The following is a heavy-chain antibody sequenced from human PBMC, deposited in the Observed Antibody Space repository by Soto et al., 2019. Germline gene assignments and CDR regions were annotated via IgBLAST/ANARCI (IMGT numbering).Heavy chain of an antibody. J-gene: IGHJ5*02. V-gene: IGHV3-33*01. Sequence: GGPLRLSCAASGFTFSSYGRHWVRQAPGRGLEWVAVIWYDGSNKYYADSVKGRFTISRDNSKNTLYLQMNSLRAEDTAVYYCARAAAGNWFDPWGQGTLVTVSS. CDR1: GFTFSSYG. CDR3: ARAAAGNWFDP. D-gene: IGHD6-13*01. CDR2: IWYDGSNK.